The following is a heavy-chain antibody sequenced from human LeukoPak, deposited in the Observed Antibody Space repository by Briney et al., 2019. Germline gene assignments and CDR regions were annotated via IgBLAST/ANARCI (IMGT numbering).Heavy chain of an antibody. CDR3: ARDRTAVTLFDY. V-gene: IGHV3-74*01. D-gene: IGHD4-17*01. J-gene: IGHJ4*02. Sequence: GGSLRLSCAASGFTFTSVGMHWFRQVPGRGLVWISRISTDGAITGYADSVKGRFTISRDNAKNTLYLQMNSLRAEDTAVYYCARDRTAVTLFDYWGQGALVTVSS. CDR1: GFTFTSVG. CDR2: ISTDGAIT.